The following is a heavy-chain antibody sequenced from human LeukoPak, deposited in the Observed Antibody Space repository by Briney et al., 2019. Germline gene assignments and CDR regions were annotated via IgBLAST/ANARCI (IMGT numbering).Heavy chain of an antibody. Sequence: ASVKVSCKASGYRFTSYGITWVRQAPGQGLEWMGWISAYNGNTNYAQKLQGRVTLTTDTSTSTAYMELRSLRSDDTAVYYCARQGYCSGGTCYSTMNWFDPWGQGTLVTVSS. V-gene: IGHV1-18*01. J-gene: IGHJ5*02. CDR3: ARQGYCSGGTCYSTMNWFDP. CDR2: ISAYNGNT. CDR1: GYRFTSYG. D-gene: IGHD2-15*01.